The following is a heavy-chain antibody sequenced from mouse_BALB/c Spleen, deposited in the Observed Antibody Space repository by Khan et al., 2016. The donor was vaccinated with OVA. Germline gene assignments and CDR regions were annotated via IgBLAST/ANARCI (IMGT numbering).Heavy chain of an antibody. V-gene: IGHV3-2*02. D-gene: IGHD2-3*01. CDR2: ISSSGST. J-gene: IGHJ4*01. CDR3: ARDGYCYNYAMDY. Sequence: EVQLVESGPGLVKPSQSLSLTCTVTGYSITSDYAWNWIRQFPGNKLEWMGYISSSGSTNYNPALKSRISITRDTSKNQFFLQLNSVTTEDTATYYCARDGYCYNYAMDYWGQGTSVTVSS. CDR1: GYSITSDYA.